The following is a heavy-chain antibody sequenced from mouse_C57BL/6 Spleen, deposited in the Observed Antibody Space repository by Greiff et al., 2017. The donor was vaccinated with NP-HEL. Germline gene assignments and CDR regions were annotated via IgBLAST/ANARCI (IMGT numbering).Heavy chain of an antibody. CDR2: IWSDGST. J-gene: IGHJ3*01. D-gene: IGHD2-2*01. CDR3: ARHGGYDEDWFAY. Sequence: QVQLKETGPGLVAPSQSLSITCTVSGFSLTSYGVHWVRQPPGKGLEWLVVIWSDGSTTYNSALKSRLSISKDNSKSQVFLKMNSLQTDDTAMYYCARHGGYDEDWFAYWGQGTLVTVSA. V-gene: IGHV2-6-1*01. CDR1: GFSLTSYG.